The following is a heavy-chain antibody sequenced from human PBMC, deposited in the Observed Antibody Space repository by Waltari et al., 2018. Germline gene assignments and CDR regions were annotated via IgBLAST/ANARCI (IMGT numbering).Heavy chain of an antibody. D-gene: IGHD3-9*01. Sequence: QVQLQESGPGLVKPSETLSLTCTVSGGAIPSSYWSWIRQPPGKGLAWIGYIYYSGSTNYNPSLKSRVTISVDTSKNQFSLKLSSVTAADTAVYYCARGGHYDILMDYWGQGTLVTVSS. CDR2: IYYSGST. CDR1: GGAIPSSY. CDR3: ARGGHYDILMDY. V-gene: IGHV4-59*13. J-gene: IGHJ4*02.